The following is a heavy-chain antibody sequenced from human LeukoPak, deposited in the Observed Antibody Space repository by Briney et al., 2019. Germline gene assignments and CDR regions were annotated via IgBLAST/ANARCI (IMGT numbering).Heavy chain of an antibody. CDR1: GYTFTAYY. Sequence: GASVKVSCKPSGYTFTAYYIHWVRQAPGQGLEWVAWINPSSGGANYAQKFQGRVTMTRDTSITTAYLELSSLRSDDTAVYYRARGPPSTVLTPDDAFDIWGHGTVVTVSS. CDR3: ARGPPSTVLTPDDAFDI. D-gene: IGHD4-23*01. CDR2: INPSSGGA. J-gene: IGHJ3*02. V-gene: IGHV1-2*02.